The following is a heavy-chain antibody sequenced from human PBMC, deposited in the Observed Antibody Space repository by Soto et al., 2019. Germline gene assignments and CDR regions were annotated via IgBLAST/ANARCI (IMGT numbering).Heavy chain of an antibody. Sequence: QVQLQESGPGLVKPSETLSLTCTVSGGSISSYYWSWIRQPPGKGLEWIGYIYYSGSTNYNPSLKSRVTISVDTSKNQFSLKLSSVTAADTAVYYCARPLFVGLSDAFDIWGQGTMVTVSS. V-gene: IGHV4-59*08. CDR2: IYYSGST. CDR1: GGSISSYY. J-gene: IGHJ3*02. D-gene: IGHD3-16*01. CDR3: ARPLFVGLSDAFDI.